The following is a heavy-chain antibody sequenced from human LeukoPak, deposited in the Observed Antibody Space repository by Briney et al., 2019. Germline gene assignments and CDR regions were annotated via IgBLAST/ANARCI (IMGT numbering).Heavy chain of an antibody. CDR3: ATSGPDRGENWFDP. CDR2: IIPIFGTA. D-gene: IGHD2-15*01. Sequence: ASVKVSCKASGGTFSSYAISWVRQAPGQGLEWMGGIIPIFGTANYAQKFQGRVTITADESTSTAYMELSSLRSEDTAVYYCATSGPDRGENWFDPWGQGTLVTVSS. CDR1: GGTFSSYA. V-gene: IGHV1-69*13. J-gene: IGHJ5*02.